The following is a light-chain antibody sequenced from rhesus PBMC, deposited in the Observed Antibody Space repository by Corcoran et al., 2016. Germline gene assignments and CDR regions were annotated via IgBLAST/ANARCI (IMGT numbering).Light chain of an antibody. CDR1: QDIRSW. CDR3: QQYNSAPFT. V-gene: IGKV1-21*01. J-gene: IGKJ3*01. Sequence: DIQMTQSPSSLSASVGDRVPITCRASQDIRSWLAWYQQRPGKAPSHLVYKASSLKNGVPPRFSGMGSGTDFTLTVSSLQPEDFATYYCQQYNSAPFTFGPGTKLDIK. CDR2: KAS.